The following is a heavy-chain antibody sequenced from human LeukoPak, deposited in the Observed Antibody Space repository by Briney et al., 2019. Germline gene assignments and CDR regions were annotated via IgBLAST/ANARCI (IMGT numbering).Heavy chain of an antibody. CDR3: AKDLKLYSNIYRNWFDP. J-gene: IGHJ5*02. CDR2: INYTGDRT. D-gene: IGHD2/OR15-2a*01. Sequence: GGSLRLSCAASGFTFSNYAMSWVRQAPGKGLEGVSVINYTGDRTYYADSVKGRFTISRDNAKKTLYLQMNSLGAEDTAVYYCAKDLKLYSNIYRNWFDPWGQGTLVPVSS. CDR1: GFTFSNYA. V-gene: IGHV3-23*01.